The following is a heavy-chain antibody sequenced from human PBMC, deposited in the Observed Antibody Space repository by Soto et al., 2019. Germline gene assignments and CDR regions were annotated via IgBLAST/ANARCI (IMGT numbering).Heavy chain of an antibody. Sequence: QLQLQASGPGLVKPSETLSLTCSVSGDSINSDNYYWGWIRQPPGKGLEWIGSIYYRGNTYYTPSLKTRVTISRDKSKSQFSLKLNSVTAADSAVYFCARLEGLATISYYFDYWGQGTLVTVSS. CDR1: GDSINSDNYY. V-gene: IGHV4-39*01. D-gene: IGHD3-9*01. J-gene: IGHJ4*02. CDR2: IYYRGNT. CDR3: ARLEGLATISYYFDY.